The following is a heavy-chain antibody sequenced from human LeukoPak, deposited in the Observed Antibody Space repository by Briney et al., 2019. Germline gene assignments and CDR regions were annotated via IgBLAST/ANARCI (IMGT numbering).Heavy chain of an antibody. Sequence: ASVKVSCKASGYTFTSYDINWVRQATGQGLEWMGWMNPNSGNTGYAQKFQGRVTMTRNTSISTAYMELSGLRSEDTAVYYCARSSYDFWSGYVSEPFDYWGQGTLVTVSS. J-gene: IGHJ4*02. CDR2: MNPNSGNT. CDR3: ARSSYDFWSGYVSEPFDY. CDR1: GYTFTSYD. D-gene: IGHD3-3*01. V-gene: IGHV1-8*01.